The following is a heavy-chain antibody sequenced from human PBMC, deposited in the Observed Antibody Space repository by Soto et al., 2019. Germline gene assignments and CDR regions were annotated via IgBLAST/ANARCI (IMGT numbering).Heavy chain of an antibody. D-gene: IGHD3-10*01. J-gene: IGHJ3*02. CDR3: ARDVGAFDI. CDR1: GYTFTSYP. CDR2: INPGNGNT. V-gene: IGHV1-3*01. Sequence: QVQLVQSGAEVKKPGASVKVSCKASGYTFTSYPMHWVRQAPGQRLEWMGWINPGNGNTKYSQKFQGRVTITSDTSASTAYMELSSLRSEDTAVYYCARDVGAFDIWGSGKMVSVSS.